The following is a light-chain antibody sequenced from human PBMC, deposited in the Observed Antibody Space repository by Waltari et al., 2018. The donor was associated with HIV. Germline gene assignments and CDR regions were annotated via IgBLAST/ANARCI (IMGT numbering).Light chain of an antibody. CDR2: DAS. V-gene: IGKV3-11*01. CDR3: QQRSNWPLT. J-gene: IGKJ4*01. CDR1: QSISTY. Sequence: EIVLTQSPPTLSLSPGERATLSCRASQSISTYLAWYHLKSGQGPRLIIYDASKRAPGVPIRFSGSGSGTEFTLIISSLEPEDFAVYFCQQRSNWPLTFGGGTKVDI.